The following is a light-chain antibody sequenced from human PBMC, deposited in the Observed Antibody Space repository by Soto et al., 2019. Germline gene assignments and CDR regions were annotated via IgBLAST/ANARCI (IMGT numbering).Light chain of an antibody. CDR3: SSFTSSSPLV. CDR1: SSDVGAYNY. V-gene: IGLV2-14*03. Sequence: QSVLTQPASVSGSPGQSITISCTGTSSDVGAYNYVSWYQQHPGKAPKLMIDDVSNRPSGVSNRFSGSKSGNTASLTISGLQAEDEADYYCSSFTSSSPLVFGGGTKLTVL. CDR2: DVS. J-gene: IGLJ3*02.